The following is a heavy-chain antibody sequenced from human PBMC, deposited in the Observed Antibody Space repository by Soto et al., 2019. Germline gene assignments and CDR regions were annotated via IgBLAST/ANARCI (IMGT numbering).Heavy chain of an antibody. CDR3: ATRPLLPGAP. Sequence: EVQLVESGGGLIQPGGSLRLSCAAFGFTFSSNDMNWVRQAPGKGLEWVSLIYSSGSTSYADSVKGRFTISRDNSKNTLYLQMSSLIAEDTAVYYCATRPLLPGAPWGQGTMVTVSS. V-gene: IGHV3-53*01. J-gene: IGHJ3*01. CDR2: IYSSGST. D-gene: IGHD3-22*01. CDR1: GFTFSSND.